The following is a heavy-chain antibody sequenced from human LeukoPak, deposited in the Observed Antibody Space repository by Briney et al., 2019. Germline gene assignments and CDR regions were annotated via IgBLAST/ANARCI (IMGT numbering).Heavy chain of an antibody. CDR3: ARVGKTYYYDSSGYQVDY. CDR2: IYYSGST. Sequence: SETLSLTCTVSGGSISSGDYYWSWIRQPPGKGLEWIGYIYYSGSTYHNPSLKSRVTISVDTSKNQFSLKLSSVTAADTAVYYCARVGKTYYYDSSGYQVDYWGQGTLVTVSS. D-gene: IGHD3-22*01. J-gene: IGHJ4*02. CDR1: GGSISSGDYY. V-gene: IGHV4-30-4*08.